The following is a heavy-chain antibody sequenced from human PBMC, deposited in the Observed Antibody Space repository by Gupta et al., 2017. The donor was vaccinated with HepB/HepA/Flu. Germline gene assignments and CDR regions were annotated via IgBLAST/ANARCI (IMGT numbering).Heavy chain of an antibody. J-gene: IGHJ4*02. V-gene: IGHV4-59*01. CDR2: IYSSRSP. CDR1: GGYSSRYY. Sequence: QVQLQESGPGLVKPSETLSLTCIVSGGYSSRYYWGGLRQPPGKGLEWIGDIYSSRSPNYHPSLKIRCTISVDTSKNQFSLNLSSVTAAGTAVYYCASDLGYGSGSLYDYWGQGTLVTVSS. D-gene: IGHD3-10*01. CDR3: ASDLGYGSGSLYDY.